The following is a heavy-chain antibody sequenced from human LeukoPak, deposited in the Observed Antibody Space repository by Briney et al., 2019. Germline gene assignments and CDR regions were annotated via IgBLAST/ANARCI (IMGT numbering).Heavy chain of an antibody. CDR2: IYYSGST. CDR3: ARRSLTAYVFDY. D-gene: IGHD3-16*01. Sequence: PSETLSLACTVSGGSISSYYWSWIRQPPGKGLEWIGYIYYSGSTNYNPSLKSRVTISVDTSKNQFSLKLSSVTAADTAVYYCARRSLTAYVFDYWGQGTLVTVSS. CDR1: GGSISSYY. V-gene: IGHV4-59*08. J-gene: IGHJ4*02.